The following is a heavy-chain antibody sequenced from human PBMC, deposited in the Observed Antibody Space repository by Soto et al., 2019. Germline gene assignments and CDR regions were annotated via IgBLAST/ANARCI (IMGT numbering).Heavy chain of an antibody. CDR2: IKQDGSEK. D-gene: IGHD6-25*01. V-gene: IGHV3-7*03. CDR1: RFTFSNYW. J-gene: IGHJ6*02. CDR3: ARAAAHYYGMDI. Sequence: EVQLVESGGGLVQPGGSLRLSCAASRFTFSNYWMTWVRQAPGKGLEWVANIKQDGSEKYYVDSVKGRFTISRDNAKNSLHLQMNSLRGEDTALYYCARAAAHYYGMDILGQGTTVTVSS.